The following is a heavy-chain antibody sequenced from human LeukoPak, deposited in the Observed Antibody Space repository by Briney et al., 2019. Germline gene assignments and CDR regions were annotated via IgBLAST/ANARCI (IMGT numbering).Heavy chain of an antibody. D-gene: IGHD4-17*01. J-gene: IGHJ4*02. CDR3: ARGSYDYGLEY. CDR1: GYDFTCYS. CDR2: INPNSGGT. Sequence: ASVKVSCKASGYDFTCYSMHWVRQAPGQGLEWMGWINPNSGGTNYSQKFQGRVTVTRDTSISTAYMELSRLISDDTAVYYCARGSYDYGLEYWGQGTLVTVSS. V-gene: IGHV1-2*02.